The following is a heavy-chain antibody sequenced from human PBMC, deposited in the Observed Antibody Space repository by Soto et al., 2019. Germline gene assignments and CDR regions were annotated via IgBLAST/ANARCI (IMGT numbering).Heavy chain of an antibody. Sequence: GGSLRLSCAASGFTFSSYSMNWVRQAPGKGLEWVSSISSSSSYIYYADSVKGRFTISRDNAKNSLYLQMNSLRAEDTAVYYCARDRGDFDWLVNTDIDYWGQGTLVTVSS. V-gene: IGHV3-21*01. J-gene: IGHJ4*02. CDR3: ARDRGDFDWLVNTDIDY. CDR2: ISSSSSYI. CDR1: GFTFSSYS. D-gene: IGHD3-9*01.